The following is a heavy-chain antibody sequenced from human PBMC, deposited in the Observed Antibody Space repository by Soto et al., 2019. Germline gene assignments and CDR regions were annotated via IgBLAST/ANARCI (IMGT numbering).Heavy chain of an antibody. V-gene: IGHV4-4*02. CDR1: GDSISTVNW. Sequence: LSLTCGVSGDSISTVNWWSWVRQSPGKGLEWIGEIYHSGSTSYNPPLKSRVTMSVDKPKNQFSLQLTSVTAADTAVYYCATFSGFFTISPFDAWGQGILVTVSS. D-gene: IGHD2-8*01. J-gene: IGHJ5*02. CDR3: ATFSGFFTISPFDA. CDR2: IYHSGST.